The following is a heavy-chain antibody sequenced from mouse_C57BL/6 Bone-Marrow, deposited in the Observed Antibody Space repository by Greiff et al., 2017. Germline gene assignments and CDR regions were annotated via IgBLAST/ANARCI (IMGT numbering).Heavy chain of an antibody. V-gene: IGHV1-81*01. CDR2: IYPRSGNT. CDR3: ARQLRLRRKGAMDY. J-gene: IGHJ4*01. CDR1: GYTFTSYG. Sequence: VQLQQSGAELARPGASVKLSCKASGYTFTSYGISWVKQRTGQGLEWIGEIYPRSGNTYYNEKFKGKATLTADKSSSTAYMELRSLTSEDSAVYFWARQLRLRRKGAMDYWGQGTSVTVSS. D-gene: IGHD3-2*02.